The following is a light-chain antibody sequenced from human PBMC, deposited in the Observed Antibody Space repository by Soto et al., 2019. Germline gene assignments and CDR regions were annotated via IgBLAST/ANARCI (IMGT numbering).Light chain of an antibody. J-gene: IGKJ2*01. CDR1: QSVDSSY. CDR2: GAF. Sequence: EIVLTQSPGTLSLSPGERATLSCRASQSVDSSYTAWYQQKPGQAPRLLIYGAFNRATGIPDRFSGTGSGTDFTLTISRLEPEDFAVYYCQQYGTSPPLYTFGQGTKLEI. V-gene: IGKV3-20*01. CDR3: QQYGTSPPLYT.